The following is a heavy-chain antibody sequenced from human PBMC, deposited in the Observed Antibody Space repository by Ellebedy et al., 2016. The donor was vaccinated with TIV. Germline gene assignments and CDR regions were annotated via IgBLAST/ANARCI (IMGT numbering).Heavy chain of an antibody. J-gene: IGHJ4*01. CDR2: ISFDGSNK. D-gene: IGHD3/OR15-3a*01. CDR3: VRDSLGLDY. Sequence: GGSLRLSXAASGFTFSTYGMHWVRQAPGKGLEWVAVISFDGSNKFYADSVKGRFTISRDNSKNTLYLQMNSLGAEDTAMYYCVRDSLGLDYWGQGTLVTVSS. V-gene: IGHV3-30*03. CDR1: GFTFSTYG.